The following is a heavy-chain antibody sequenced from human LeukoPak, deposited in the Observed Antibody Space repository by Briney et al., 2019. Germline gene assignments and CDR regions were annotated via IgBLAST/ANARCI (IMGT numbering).Heavy chain of an antibody. CDR3: ARRQYDSSGYYPVGLDY. Sequence: GESLKISCKASGYTFTNYWIGWVRQMPGKGLEWMGIIYPSDSDTRYSPSFQGQVTISVDKSISTAYLQWSSLKASDTAMYYCARRQYDSSGYYPVGLDYWAREPWSPSPQ. CDR1: GYTFTNYW. D-gene: IGHD3-22*01. V-gene: IGHV5-51*01. J-gene: IGHJ4*02. CDR2: IYPSDSDT.